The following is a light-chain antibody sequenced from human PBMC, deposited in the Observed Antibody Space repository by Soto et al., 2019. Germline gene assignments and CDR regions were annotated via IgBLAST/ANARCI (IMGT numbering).Light chain of an antibody. V-gene: IGLV2-23*02. CDR3: CSYAVSSVYV. Sequence: QSVLAQVASVSGSPGQSITISCTGTRSDVGTFNLVSWYQQHPGKAPRLMNEVIKRPSGVSNRFSVSKSCITASLTISGLQAEDEAYYCCCSYAVSSVYVFGTGTKGTVL. CDR2: EVI. J-gene: IGLJ1*01. CDR1: RSDVGTFNL.